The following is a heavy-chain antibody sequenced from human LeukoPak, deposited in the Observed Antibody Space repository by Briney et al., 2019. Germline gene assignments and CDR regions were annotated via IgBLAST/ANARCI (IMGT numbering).Heavy chain of an antibody. CDR1: GFTFSNYW. Sequence: GGSLRLSCAASGFTFSNYWMHWVRHAPGKGLVWVSRINSDGSARSHADSVKGRFTISRDNAKKPLYLQMTSLRTEDTAVYYCASASSHRIAAGGDYWGQGILVTVSS. D-gene: IGHD6-13*01. V-gene: IGHV3-74*01. CDR3: ASASSHRIAAGGDY. J-gene: IGHJ4*02. CDR2: INSDGSAR.